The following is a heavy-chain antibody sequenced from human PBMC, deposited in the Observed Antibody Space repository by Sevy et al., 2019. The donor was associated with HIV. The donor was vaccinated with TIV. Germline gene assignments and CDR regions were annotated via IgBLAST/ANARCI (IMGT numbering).Heavy chain of an antibody. J-gene: IGHJ4*02. CDR2: FDPEYDEK. CDR3: ATTKDYYESSGYPFDY. CDR1: KYTLTELA. Sequence: ASVKVSCKVSKYTLTELAIHWVRQAPGKGLEWVATFDPEYDEKIYAQKFQGRVTLTEDRSTDTAYMELSSLRSDDTAVYYCATTKDYYESSGYPFDYWGQGTLVTVSS. V-gene: IGHV1-24*01. D-gene: IGHD3-22*01.